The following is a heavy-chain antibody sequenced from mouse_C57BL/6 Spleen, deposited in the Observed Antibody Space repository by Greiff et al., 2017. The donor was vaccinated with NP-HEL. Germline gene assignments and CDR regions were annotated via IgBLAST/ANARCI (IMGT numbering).Heavy chain of an antibody. D-gene: IGHD3-3*01. CDR1: GYTFTDYY. Sequence: EVQLQQSGPELVKPGASVKISCKASGYTFTDYYMNWVKQSHGKSLEWIGDINPNNGGTSYNQKFKGKATLTVDKSSSTAYMELRSLTSEDSAVYDCARKGGTWDYFDYWGQGTTLTVSS. V-gene: IGHV1-26*01. CDR2: INPNNGGT. CDR3: ARKGGTWDYFDY. J-gene: IGHJ2*01.